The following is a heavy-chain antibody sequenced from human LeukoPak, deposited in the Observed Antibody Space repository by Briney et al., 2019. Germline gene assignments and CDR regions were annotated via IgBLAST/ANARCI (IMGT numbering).Heavy chain of an antibody. CDR1: GFTFSSYA. J-gene: IGHJ5*02. CDR2: ISGSGGST. CDR3: AKIGLRKYYYDSSGYYYDPNWFDP. D-gene: IGHD3-22*01. V-gene: IGHV3-23*01. Sequence: GGSLRLSCAASGFTFSSYAMSWVRQAPGKGLEWVSAISGSGGSTYYADSVKGRFTISRDNSKNTLYLQMNSLRAEDTAVYYCAKIGLRKYYYDSSGYYYDPNWFDPWGQGTLVTVSS.